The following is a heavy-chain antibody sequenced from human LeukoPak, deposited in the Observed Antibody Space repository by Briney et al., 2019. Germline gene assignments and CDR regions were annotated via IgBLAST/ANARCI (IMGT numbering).Heavy chain of an antibody. CDR2: FDPEDGET. CDR3: ARDLGRQQPSPGGY. Sequence: ASVKVSYKVSGYTLTELSMHWVRQAPGKGLEWMGGFDPEDGETIYAQKFQGRVTMTEDTSTDTAYMELRSLRSDDTAVYYCARDLGRQQPSPGGYWGQGTLVTVSS. CDR1: GYTLTELS. V-gene: IGHV1-24*01. J-gene: IGHJ4*02. D-gene: IGHD6-13*01.